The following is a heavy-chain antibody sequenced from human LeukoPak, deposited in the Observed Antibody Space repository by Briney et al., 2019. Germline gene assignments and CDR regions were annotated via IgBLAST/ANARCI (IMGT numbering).Heavy chain of an antibody. V-gene: IGHV3-11*03. CDR1: GFTFADYG. D-gene: IGHD3-10*01. CDR3: ATYYYASGSSD. Sequence: GGSLRLSCVGSGFTFADYGMTWVRQAPGKGLEWVSYISTHSTYTHYADSVRGRFTISRDNAKNSLYLQMNSLRAEDTAVYYCATYYYASGSSDWGQGTLVTVSS. CDR2: ISTHSTYT. J-gene: IGHJ4*02.